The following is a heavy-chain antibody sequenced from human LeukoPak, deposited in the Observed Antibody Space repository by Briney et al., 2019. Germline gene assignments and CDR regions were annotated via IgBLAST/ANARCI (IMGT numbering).Heavy chain of an antibody. CDR2: ISSSSSYI. CDR1: GFTFSSYS. CDR3: ARDPKGTYYYDSSGYYYFDY. J-gene: IGHJ4*02. Sequence: GGSLRLSRAASGFTFSSYSMNWVRQAPGKGLEWVSSISSSSSYIYYADSVKGRFTISRDNAKNSLYLQMNSLRAEDTAVYYCARDPKGTYYYDSSGYYYFDYWGQGTLVTVSS. D-gene: IGHD3-22*01. V-gene: IGHV3-21*01.